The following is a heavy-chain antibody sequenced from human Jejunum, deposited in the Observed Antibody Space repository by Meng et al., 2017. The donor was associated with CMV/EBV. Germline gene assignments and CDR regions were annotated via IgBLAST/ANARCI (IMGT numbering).Heavy chain of an antibody. D-gene: IGHD1-26*01. J-gene: IGHJ4*02. CDR3: ARVEVGITSGDY. V-gene: IGHV1-18*01. Sequence: QAQLVQAGGEVKKPGASVNVSCKASGYTFTNYGITWVRQAPGQGLEWMGWISAYNGNTNYAQTLQGRVTMTTDTSTSTAYMELGSLRSDDTAVYYCARVEVGITSGDYWGQGTLVTVSS. CDR2: ISAYNGNT. CDR1: GYTFTNYG.